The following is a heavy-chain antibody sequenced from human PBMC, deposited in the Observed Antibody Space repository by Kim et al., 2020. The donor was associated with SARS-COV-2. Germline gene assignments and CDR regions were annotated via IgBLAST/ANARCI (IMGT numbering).Heavy chain of an antibody. Sequence: ASVNVSCKASGYTFTGYYMHWVRQAPGQGLEWMGWINPNSGGTNYAQKFQGRVTMTRDTSISTAYMELSRLRSDDTAVYYCARDGVIREYSSSLPYYYYGMDVWGQGTTVTVSS. V-gene: IGHV1-2*02. CDR1: GYTFTGYY. J-gene: IGHJ6*02. CDR3: ARDGVIREYSSSLPYYYYGMDV. CDR2: INPNSGGT. D-gene: IGHD6-6*01.